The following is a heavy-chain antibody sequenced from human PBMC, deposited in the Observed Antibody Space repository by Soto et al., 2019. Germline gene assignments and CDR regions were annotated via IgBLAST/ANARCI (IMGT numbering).Heavy chain of an antibody. J-gene: IGHJ5*02. Sequence: QVELVQSGAEVKKPGASVKVSCQASEDTFTHYDINWVRQATGQGLEWMGWMNPNTGNIDYAHQFQGRLTMTRDNSTRTVYMELSSLRSDDTAVYYCVRRVASGHRSWFDPWGQGTLVTVSS. V-gene: IGHV1-8*02. D-gene: IGHD2-21*01. CDR2: MNPNTGNI. CDR1: EDTFTHYD. CDR3: VRRVASGHRSWFDP.